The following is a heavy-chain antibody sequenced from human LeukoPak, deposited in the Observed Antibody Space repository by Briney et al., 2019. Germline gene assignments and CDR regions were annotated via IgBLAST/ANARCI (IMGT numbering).Heavy chain of an antibody. CDR1: GFTFSSYE. Sequence: SGGSLRLSCAASGFTFSSYEMNWVRQAPGKGLEWVSYISSSGSTIYYADSVKGRFTISRDNAKNSLYLQMNSLRAEDTAVYYCARDQAYYYDSSGYDNFDYWGQGTLVTVSS. J-gene: IGHJ4*02. CDR3: ARDQAYYYDSSGYDNFDY. V-gene: IGHV3-48*03. CDR2: ISSSGSTI. D-gene: IGHD3-22*01.